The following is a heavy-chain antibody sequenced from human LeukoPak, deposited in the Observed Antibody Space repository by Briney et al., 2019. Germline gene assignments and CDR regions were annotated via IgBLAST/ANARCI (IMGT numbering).Heavy chain of an antibody. J-gene: IGHJ4*02. V-gene: IGHV3-30-3*01. Sequence: GGSLRLSCAASGFIFSNYPMHWVRQAPGKGLEWVAVISYDGSNKYYADSMRGRFTISRDNSMNTLFLQMNSLRPEDTAVYYCARKDDYRYYFDYWGLGTLVTVSS. CDR1: GFIFSNYP. D-gene: IGHD4-11*01. CDR3: ARKDDYRYYFDY. CDR2: ISYDGSNK.